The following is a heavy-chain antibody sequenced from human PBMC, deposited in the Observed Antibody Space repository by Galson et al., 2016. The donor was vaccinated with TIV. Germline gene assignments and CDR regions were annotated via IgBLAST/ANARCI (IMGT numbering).Heavy chain of an antibody. CDR1: GGTFSSNA. D-gene: IGHD6-19*01. Sequence: SVKVSCKASGGTFSSNAINWVRQAPGQGLEWMGGIIPKSGTANHAQKFQGRVTITADESTSTAYMELSSLTSEDTAVYYCARDQNRLVRTRYGFDIWGQGTMVTVSS. CDR2: IIPKSGTA. V-gene: IGHV1-69*13. J-gene: IGHJ3*02. CDR3: ARDQNRLVRTRYGFDI.